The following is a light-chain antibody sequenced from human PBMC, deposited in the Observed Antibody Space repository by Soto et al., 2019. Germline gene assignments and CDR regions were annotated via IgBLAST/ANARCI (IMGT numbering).Light chain of an antibody. J-gene: IGKJ4*01. V-gene: IGKV3-11*01. CDR1: ESVSTY. Sequence: DIVLTQSPATLSLSPGERATLSCRASESVSTYLAWYQHKPGQAPRLLINHASNRATGIPDSFSGSGSWTDFTLIISSLEPEDFAVYYCQQRRNWPYLTFGGGTKVEIK. CDR3: QQRRNWPYLT. CDR2: HAS.